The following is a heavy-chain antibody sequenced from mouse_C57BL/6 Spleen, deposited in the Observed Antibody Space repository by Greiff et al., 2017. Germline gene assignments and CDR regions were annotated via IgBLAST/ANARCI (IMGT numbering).Heavy chain of an antibody. CDR2: INPGSGGT. CDR3: ARSEDEYGADCFDY. V-gene: IGHV1-54*01. Sequence: QVQLQQSGAELVKPGASVKLSCKASGYTFTKYLIHWVKQRPGQGLEWIGGINPGSGGTNYNEKFKGKATLTADKSSSTAYMQLSSLTSEDSAVYFCARSEDEYGADCFDYWGQGTTLTVSS. CDR1: GYTFTKYL. D-gene: IGHD5-1*01. J-gene: IGHJ2*01.